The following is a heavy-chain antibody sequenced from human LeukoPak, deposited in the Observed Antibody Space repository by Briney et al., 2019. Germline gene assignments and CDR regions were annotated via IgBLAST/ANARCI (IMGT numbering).Heavy chain of an antibody. Sequence: ASVKVSCKASGYTFTSYAMHWVRQAPGQRLEWMGWINAGNGNTKYSQKFQGRVTITRDTSASTAYMELSSLRSEDTAVYYCARDGHSSSWYEDAFDIWGQGTMVTGSS. V-gene: IGHV1-3*01. J-gene: IGHJ3*02. CDR1: GYTFTSYA. D-gene: IGHD6-13*01. CDR2: INAGNGNT. CDR3: ARDGHSSSWYEDAFDI.